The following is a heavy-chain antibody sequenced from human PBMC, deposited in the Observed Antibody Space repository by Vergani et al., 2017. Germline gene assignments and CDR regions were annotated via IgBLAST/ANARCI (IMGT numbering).Heavy chain of an antibody. D-gene: IGHD5-18*01. Sequence: EVQLVESGGGLIQPGGSLRLSCAASGFTFSNAWMSWVRQAPGKGLEWVGRIKSKTDGGTTDYAAPVKGRFTISIDESKTTLYLQMNSLHTEATAVDYCTTGPIQLWLWIVAVDIWGQGTMVTVSS. J-gene: IGHJ3*02. CDR1: GFTFSNAW. CDR2: IKSKTDGGTT. CDR3: TTGPIQLWLWIVAVDI. V-gene: IGHV3-15*01.